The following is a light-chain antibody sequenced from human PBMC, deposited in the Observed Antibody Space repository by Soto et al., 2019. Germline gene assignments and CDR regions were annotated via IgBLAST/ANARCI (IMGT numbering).Light chain of an antibody. V-gene: IGKV3-15*01. J-gene: IGKJ5*01. CDR1: ESVRSN. CDR3: QKYNNWPPIT. Sequence: EIVLTQSPATLSLSPGERATLSCTASESVRSNLAWYQQKPGQAPRLLIYGASNRATGIPDRFSGSGSGTEFTLTISSLQSEDFAVYYCQKYNNWPPITFGQGTRLEIK. CDR2: GAS.